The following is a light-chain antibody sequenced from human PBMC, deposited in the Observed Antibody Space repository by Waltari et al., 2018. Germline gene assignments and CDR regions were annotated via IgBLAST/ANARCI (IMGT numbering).Light chain of an antibody. CDR2: EAS. Sequence: DIQVTQSPSSLSASVGDRVTITCQATTEHLNWYQQKPGRPPKLLISEASNLETGVPLRFSGSGSGTHFTLTINNLQPEDVATYYCQQYYNFSPSYTFGQGTRVEIK. V-gene: IGKV1-33*01. CDR3: QQYYNFSPSYT. CDR1: TEH. J-gene: IGKJ2*01.